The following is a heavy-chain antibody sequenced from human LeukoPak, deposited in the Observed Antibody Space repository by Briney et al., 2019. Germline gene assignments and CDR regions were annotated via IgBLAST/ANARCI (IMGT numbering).Heavy chain of an antibody. Sequence: GGSLRLSCAASGFTVSSNYRSWLRQAPGKGLEWVSVIYSDGRIHSADSVKGRFTISRDDSKNTLSLQMTSLRAKDTAVYYCARESGYSYGLAGFFDYWGQGTLVTVSS. CDR2: IYSDGRI. CDR1: GFTVSSNY. CDR3: ARESGYSYGLAGFFDY. V-gene: IGHV3-53*01. J-gene: IGHJ4*02. D-gene: IGHD5-18*01.